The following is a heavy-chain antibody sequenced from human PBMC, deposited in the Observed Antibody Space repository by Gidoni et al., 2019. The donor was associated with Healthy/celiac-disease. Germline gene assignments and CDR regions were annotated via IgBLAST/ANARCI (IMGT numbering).Heavy chain of an antibody. CDR1: CGSISSSSYY. Sequence: QLQLQESGPGLVKPSETQSLTCTVACGSISSSSYYWGWIRQPPGKGLEWIGSIYYSGSTYYNPSLKSRVTISVDTSKNQFSLKLSSVTAADTAVYYCARHVSGPGFTETNWFDPWGQGTLVTVSS. CDR2: IYYSGST. V-gene: IGHV4-39*01. J-gene: IGHJ5*02. D-gene: IGHD2-8*01. CDR3: ARHVSGPGFTETNWFDP.